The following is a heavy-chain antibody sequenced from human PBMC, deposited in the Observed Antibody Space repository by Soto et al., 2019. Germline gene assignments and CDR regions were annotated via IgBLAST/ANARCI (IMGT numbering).Heavy chain of an antibody. CDR1: GGSFSGYY. CDR3: ARETEYDYVWGTYRPAYYGMDV. J-gene: IGHJ6*02. CDR2: INHGGNT. Sequence: QVQLQQWGAGLLKPSETLSLTCAVYGGSFSGYYWTWIRQPPGKGLEWIGEINHGGNTNYNPSLKGRVSISVDTSKSQFSLTLSSVTAAETAVYFCARETEYDYVWGTYRPAYYGMDVWGQGTTVRVSS. D-gene: IGHD3-16*02. V-gene: IGHV4-34*01.